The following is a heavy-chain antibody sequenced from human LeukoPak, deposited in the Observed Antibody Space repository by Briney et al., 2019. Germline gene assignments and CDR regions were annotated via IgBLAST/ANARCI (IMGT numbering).Heavy chain of an antibody. Sequence: EPSETLSLTCAVYGGSFSGYYWSWICQPPGKELEWIGEINHSGSTNYNPSLKSRVTISVDTSKNQFSLKLSSVTAADTAVYYCARLTTTYYYDSSGYYILPDYSDYWGQGTLVTVSS. J-gene: IGHJ4*02. D-gene: IGHD3-22*01. V-gene: IGHV4-34*01. CDR3: ARLTTTYYYDSSGYYILPDYSDY. CDR2: INHSGST. CDR1: GGSFSGYY.